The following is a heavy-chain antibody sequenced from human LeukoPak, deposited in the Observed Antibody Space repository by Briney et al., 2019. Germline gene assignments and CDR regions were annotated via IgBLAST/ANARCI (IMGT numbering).Heavy chain of an antibody. J-gene: IGHJ3*02. CDR1: GFTFSSYS. CDR3: ARGPRPGNRAFDI. CDR2: ISSSSSYI. V-gene: IGHV3-21*01. Sequence: GGSLRLSCAASGFTFSSYSMNWVRQAPGKGLEWDSSISSSSSYIYYADSVKGRFTISRDNAKNSLYLQMNSLRAEDTAVYYCARGPRPGNRAFDIWGQGTVVTVSS.